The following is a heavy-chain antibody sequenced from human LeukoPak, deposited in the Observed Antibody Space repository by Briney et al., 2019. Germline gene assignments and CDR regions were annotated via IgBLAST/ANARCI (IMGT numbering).Heavy chain of an antibody. J-gene: IGHJ3*02. CDR2: IYYSGST. CDR3: ARRYASADLDAFNI. D-gene: IGHD3-10*01. CDR1: GASISSYY. V-gene: IGHV4-59*01. Sequence: SETLSLTCTVSGASISSYYWSWIRQPPGKRLEWIGYIYYSGSTNYNPSLKSRVTMSVDTSKNQFSLKLNSVTAADTAVYYCARRYASADLDAFNIWGQGTMVTVSS.